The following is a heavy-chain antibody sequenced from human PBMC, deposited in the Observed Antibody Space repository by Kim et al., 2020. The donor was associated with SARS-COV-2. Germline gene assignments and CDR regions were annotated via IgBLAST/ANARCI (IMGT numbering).Heavy chain of an antibody. CDR3: AKGVTNGGFDY. Sequence: GGSLRLSCAASGFTFDTSPMGWVRQAPGKGLEWVSRLSWDGKRTYYADSVKGRVTISSDKSKNTLYLHMNSLRVEDTAVYYCAKGVTNGGFDYWGQGTQVTVSS. CDR1: GFTFDTSP. J-gene: IGHJ4*02. CDR2: LSWDGKRT. V-gene: IGHV3-23*01. D-gene: IGHD2-8*01.